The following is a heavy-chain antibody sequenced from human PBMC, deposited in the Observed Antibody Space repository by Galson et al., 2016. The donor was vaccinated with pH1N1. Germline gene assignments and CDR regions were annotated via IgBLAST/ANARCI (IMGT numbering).Heavy chain of an antibody. V-gene: IGHV3-64*01. D-gene: IGHD3-22*01. Sequence: SLRLSCATSGFTFRTYAMHWVRQAPGKGLEYVSGISNSGDSTYYANSVKGRSTISRDNSKNTLYLQMGSLRLEDMAVYYCTREDYYHSSGFGYWGQGTLVTVSS. CDR1: GFTFRTYA. CDR3: TREDYYHSSGFGY. CDR2: ISNSGDST. J-gene: IGHJ4*02.